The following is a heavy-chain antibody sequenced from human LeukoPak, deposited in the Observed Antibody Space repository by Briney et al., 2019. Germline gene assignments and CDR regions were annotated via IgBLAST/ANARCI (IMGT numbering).Heavy chain of an antibody. V-gene: IGHV3-7*01. J-gene: IGHJ4*02. D-gene: IGHD3-3*01. CDR2: IKKDGSER. CDR3: TWSGEAD. Sequence: GGSLRLSCAASGFTFSSYCMTWVRRAPGKGLEWVADIKKDGSERYYVDSVKGRFTISRDNAKNSVFLQMNSLRVEDTAIYYCTWSGEADWGQGILVGVSS. CDR1: GFTFSSYC.